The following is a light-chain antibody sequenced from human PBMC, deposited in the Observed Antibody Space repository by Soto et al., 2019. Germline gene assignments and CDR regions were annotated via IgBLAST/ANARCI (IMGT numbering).Light chain of an antibody. CDR1: SSNIGSNI. CDR2: SNS. Sequence: QSVLTQPPSASGTPGQRVTISCSGSSSNIGSNIVNWYQQLPGTAPKLLIYSNSQRPSGVPDRFSGSKSGTSASLAISGLQSEDEADYYCAAWDDSLNCVVFGGGTKVTVL. CDR3: AAWDDSLNCVV. J-gene: IGLJ2*01. V-gene: IGLV1-44*01.